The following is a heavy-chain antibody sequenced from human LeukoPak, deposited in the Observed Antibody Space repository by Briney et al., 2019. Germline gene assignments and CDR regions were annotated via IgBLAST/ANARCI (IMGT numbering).Heavy chain of an antibody. D-gene: IGHD2-21*01. CDR2: IRYDGSNK. CDR1: GFTFDDYA. V-gene: IGHV3-30*02. Sequence: PGGSLRLSCAASGFTFDDYAMHWVRQAPGKGLEWVAFIRYDGSNKYYADSVKGRFTISRDNSKNTLYLQMNSLRAEDTAVYYCAKGPPIVVVIAAGYFDYWGQGTLVTVSS. J-gene: IGHJ4*02. CDR3: AKGPPIVVVIAAGYFDY.